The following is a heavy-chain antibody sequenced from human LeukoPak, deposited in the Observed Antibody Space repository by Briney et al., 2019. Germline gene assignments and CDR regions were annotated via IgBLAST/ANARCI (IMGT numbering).Heavy chain of an antibody. J-gene: IGHJ5*01. CDR2: ISGSGTST. Sequence: GGSLRLSCAASGFSFSNYAMTWARQAPGKGLEWVSSISGSGTSTYYADSVKGRFTISRDNSKNTVYLQMNSLRVEDTAVHYCANDLPGKVWFDSWGQGTLVIVSS. V-gene: IGHV3-23*01. CDR3: ANDLPGKVWFDS. CDR1: GFSFSNYA. D-gene: IGHD1-14*01.